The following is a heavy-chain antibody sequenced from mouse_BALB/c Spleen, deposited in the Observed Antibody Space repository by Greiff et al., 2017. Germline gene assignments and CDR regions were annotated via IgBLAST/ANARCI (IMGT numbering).Heavy chain of an antibody. J-gene: IGHJ2*01. D-gene: IGHD1-1*01. CDR1: GYSFTSYW. CDR2: INPNTGYT. Sequence: VQLQQSGAELAKPGASVKMSCKASGYSFTSYWMHWVKQRPGQGLEWIGYINPNTGYTEYNQKFKDKATLTADKSSSTAYMQLSSLTSEDSAVYYCARYCGSSPFDYWGQGTTLTVSA. CDR3: ARYCGSSPFDY. V-gene: IGHV1-7*01.